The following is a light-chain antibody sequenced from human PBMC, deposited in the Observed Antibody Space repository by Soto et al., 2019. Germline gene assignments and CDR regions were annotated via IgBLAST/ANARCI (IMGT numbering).Light chain of an antibody. Sequence: EIVMTQSPATLSVSPGERATLSCRASQSISSHLVWYQQKPGQAPRLVIYGASTRASGIPARFSGSRSGTEFTLTISSLQSEDFAVYYCQQYNDWPPWTFGQGTKVDIK. V-gene: IGKV3D-15*01. CDR3: QQYNDWPPWT. CDR2: GAS. J-gene: IGKJ1*01. CDR1: QSISSH.